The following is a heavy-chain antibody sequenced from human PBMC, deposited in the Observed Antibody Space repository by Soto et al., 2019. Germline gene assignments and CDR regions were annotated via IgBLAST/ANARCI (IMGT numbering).Heavy chain of an antibody. J-gene: IGHJ4*02. CDR2: ISNGGNYI. Sequence: EVQVVESGGGLVKPGGSLRLSCTASGSPFSTYGMNWVRQAPGKGLEWVSSISNGGNYIYHADSVQGRFTISRDNAKNSLYLQMNRQRAEDTAVYFCARDESAGSSIRYWGQGTLVTVSS. CDR1: GSPFSTYG. D-gene: IGHD3-3*02. CDR3: ARDESAGSSIRY. V-gene: IGHV3-21*01.